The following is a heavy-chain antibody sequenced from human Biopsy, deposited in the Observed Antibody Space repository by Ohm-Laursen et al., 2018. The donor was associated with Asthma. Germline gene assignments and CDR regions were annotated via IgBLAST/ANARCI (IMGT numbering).Heavy chain of an antibody. CDR2: IDWDDDK. Sequence: TQTLTLTCTLSGLSLSKTGMRVSWIRQPPGKALEWLARIDWDDDKFYSASLKTRLTISKDTSKNQVVLTMTTMDPVDTATYYCAREQQLGNFDYWGPGTLVTVSS. V-gene: IGHV2-70*04. CDR3: AREQQLGNFDY. CDR1: GLSLSKTGMR. J-gene: IGHJ4*02. D-gene: IGHD6-13*01.